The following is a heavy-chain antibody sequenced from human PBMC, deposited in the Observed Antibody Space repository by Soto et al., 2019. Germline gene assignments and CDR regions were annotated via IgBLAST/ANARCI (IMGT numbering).Heavy chain of an antibody. J-gene: IGHJ5*02. CDR1: GFTRSSYE. D-gene: IGHD3-22*01. Sequence: WGTLRLSCAASGFTRSSYEMNWVRQAPGKGLEWVSYISSTGRTIYYADSVKGRFTISRDNAKNSLYLQMNSLRAEDTAVYYCARAFTYYCDSSGLNWFDPWGQGTLVTVSS. V-gene: IGHV3-48*03. CDR3: ARAFTYYCDSSGLNWFDP. CDR2: ISSTGRTI.